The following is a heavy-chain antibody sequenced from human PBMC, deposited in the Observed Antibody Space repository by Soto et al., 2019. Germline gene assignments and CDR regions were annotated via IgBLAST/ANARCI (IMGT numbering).Heavy chain of an antibody. Sequence: EVQLVQSGAEVKKPGESLKISCKGSGYSFTNNWIAWVRQMPGKGLEWMGIIYPDDSHTRYSPSFQGQVTISADKSIRTAYLQWTSLKASDTAMYYCARCRGSASMNWVDPWGQGTLVTVSS. J-gene: IGHJ5*02. V-gene: IGHV5-51*01. CDR1: GYSFTNNW. CDR3: ARCRGSASMNWVDP. CDR2: IYPDDSHT. D-gene: IGHD6-6*01.